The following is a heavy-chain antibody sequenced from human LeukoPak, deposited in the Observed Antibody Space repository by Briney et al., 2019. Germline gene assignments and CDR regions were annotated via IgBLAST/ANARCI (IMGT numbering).Heavy chain of an antibody. D-gene: IGHD5-18*01. J-gene: IGHJ4*02. CDR1: GGSITSHY. CDR3: ATLKRGSIYGYFDF. Sequence: LETLSLTCTVSGGSITSHYWSWIRPPPGKGLEWIAYVLDSVRTKDNPSLQSRLTLSADTFKNQFSLRLSSVTAADTAVYYCATLKRGSIYGYFDFWGQGIKVTVSS. V-gene: IGHV4-59*11. CDR2: VLDSVRT.